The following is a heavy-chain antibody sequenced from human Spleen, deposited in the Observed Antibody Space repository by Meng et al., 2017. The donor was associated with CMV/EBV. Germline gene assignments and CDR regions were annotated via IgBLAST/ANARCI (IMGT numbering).Heavy chain of an antibody. J-gene: IGHJ4*02. CDR1: GFTFSSYS. CDR2: INWSGDST. CDR3: VRVGLAFDY. Sequence: GGSLRLSCAASGFTFSSYSMNWVRQAPGKGLEWVSGINWSGDSTHYVDSVKGRFTISRDNAKNSLYLQMSGLGAEDAALYYCVRVGLAFDYWGQGTLVTVSS. D-gene: IGHD5-12*01. V-gene: IGHV3-20*04.